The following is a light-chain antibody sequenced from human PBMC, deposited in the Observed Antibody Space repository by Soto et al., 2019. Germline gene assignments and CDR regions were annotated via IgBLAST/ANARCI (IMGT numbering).Light chain of an antibody. CDR2: GNS. CDR1: SSNIGAGSD. J-gene: IGLJ1*01. CDR3: QSYDSSLSAL. Sequence: QPVLTQPPSVSGAPGQRVTISCTGSSSNIGAGSDVHWYQQLPGTAPKLLIYGNSNRPSGVPDRFSGSKSGTSASLAITGLQAEDEADYYCQSYDSSLSALFGTGTKLTVL. V-gene: IGLV1-40*01.